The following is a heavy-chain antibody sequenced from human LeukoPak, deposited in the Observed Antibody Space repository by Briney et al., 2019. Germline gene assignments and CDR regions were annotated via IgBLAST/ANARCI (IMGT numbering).Heavy chain of an antibody. V-gene: IGHV4-59*11. CDR1: GFTFTSHW. CDR2: IYSGGST. Sequence: GSLRLSCAASGFTFTSHWMSWVRQAPGKGLEWIAYIYSGGSTNYNPSLKSRVTISVDTSKNQFSLELNSVTAADTAVYYCARVGACSGGSCYEDYWGQGTLVTVSS. J-gene: IGHJ4*02. D-gene: IGHD2-15*01. CDR3: ARVGACSGGSCYEDY.